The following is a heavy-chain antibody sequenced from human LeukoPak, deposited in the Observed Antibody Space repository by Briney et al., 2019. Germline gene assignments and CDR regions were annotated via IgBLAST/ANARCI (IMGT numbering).Heavy chain of an antibody. CDR2: IKGDKSAR. D-gene: IGHD1-26*01. Sequence: GGSLRLSCAASGFTFSTSWMAWVRQAPGKGLEWVANIKGDKSARHQADSVKGRFTISRDNTQNSVYLQMSSLRGEDTAVYYCARDVGGSLDYWGQGTLVTVSS. CDR3: ARDVGGSLDY. CDR1: GFTFSTSW. V-gene: IGHV3-7*01. J-gene: IGHJ4*02.